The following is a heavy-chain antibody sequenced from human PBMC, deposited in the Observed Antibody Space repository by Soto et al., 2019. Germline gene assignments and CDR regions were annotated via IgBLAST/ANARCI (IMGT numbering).Heavy chain of an antibody. CDR2: INPSGGST. J-gene: IGHJ3*02. CDR3: ARDQLAVAAPGDDAFDI. D-gene: IGHD6-19*01. V-gene: IGHV1-46*01. Sequence: QVQLVQSGAEVKKPGASVKVSCKASGYTFTSYYMHWVRQAPGQGLEWMGIINPSGGSTSYAQKFQGRVNMTRDTSTSTVYMELSSLRSEDTAVYYCARDQLAVAAPGDDAFDIWGQGTMVTVSS. CDR1: GYTFTSYY.